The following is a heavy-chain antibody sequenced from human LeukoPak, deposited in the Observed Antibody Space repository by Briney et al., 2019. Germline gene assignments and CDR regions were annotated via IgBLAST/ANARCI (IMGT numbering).Heavy chain of an antibody. CDR2: IYYSGST. CDR1: VGSISSYN. D-gene: IGHD3-22*01. Sequence: SETLSLTCTVPVGSISSYNWRWIRQPPGKGLEWIGYIYYSGSTNYNPSLKSRVTISVDTSKNQFSLKLSSVTAADTAVYYCALGYYYDSSGYSSFDYWGQGTLVTVSS. V-gene: IGHV4-59*01. CDR3: ALGYYYDSSGYSSFDY. J-gene: IGHJ4*02.